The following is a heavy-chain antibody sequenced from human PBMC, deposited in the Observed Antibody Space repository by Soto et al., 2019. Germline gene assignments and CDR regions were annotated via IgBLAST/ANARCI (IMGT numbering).Heavy chain of an antibody. D-gene: IGHD3-10*01. CDR2: IKQDGSEK. J-gene: IGHJ6*02. CDR1: GFTFSTYW. Sequence: EVQLVESGGGLVQPGGSLRLSCAASGFTFSTYWMTRVRQAPGKGLEWVANIKQDGSEKYYVDSVKGRFTISRDNAKNSLYLQMNSLRAEDTAVYYCARGRGSKDVWGQGTTVTVSS. V-gene: IGHV3-7*01. CDR3: ARGRGSKDV.